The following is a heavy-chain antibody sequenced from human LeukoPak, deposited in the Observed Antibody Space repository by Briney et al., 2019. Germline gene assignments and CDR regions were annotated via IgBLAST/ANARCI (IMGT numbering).Heavy chain of an antibody. D-gene: IGHD3-3*01. CDR1: GGSISGGDYF. J-gene: IGHJ4*02. CDR2: IYYSGTT. CDR3: TRAYWIGFHFDS. Sequence: SQTLSLTCSVSGGSISGGDYFWTWIRRPPGKGLEYIGYIYYSGTTYYNPSLKSRITMSVDMSANQFSLRLTSVSAADTAVYYCTRAYWIGFHFDSWGQGILVSVSS. V-gene: IGHV4-30-4*01.